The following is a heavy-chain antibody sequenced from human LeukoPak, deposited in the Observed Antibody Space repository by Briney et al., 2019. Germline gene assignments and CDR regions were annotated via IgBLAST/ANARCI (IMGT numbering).Heavy chain of an antibody. V-gene: IGHV3-23*01. CDR1: GFPFSSSA. CDR3: AHISSSWPDY. Sequence: AGGSLRLSCAASGFPFSSSAMSWVRQAAGKGLEWVSGLSGSGTSTYYADSVKGRFTISRDNSKNMMYLQMNSLRAEDTAIYYCAHISSSWPDYWGQGTLVTVSS. D-gene: IGHD6-13*01. J-gene: IGHJ4*02. CDR2: LSGSGTST.